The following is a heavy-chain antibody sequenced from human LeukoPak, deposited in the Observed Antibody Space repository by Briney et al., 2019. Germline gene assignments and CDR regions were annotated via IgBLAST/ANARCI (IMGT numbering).Heavy chain of an antibody. CDR3: ARGSMVRGVIRPYYYYYGMDV. V-gene: IGHV1-69*06. D-gene: IGHD3-10*01. CDR1: GGTFSSYA. CDR2: IIPIFGTA. Sequence: ASVKVSCKASGGTFSSYAISWVRQAPGQGPEWMGGIIPIFGTANYAQKFQGRVTITADKSTSTAYMELSSLRSEDTAVYYCARGSMVRGVIRPYYYYYGMDVWGKGTTVTVSS. J-gene: IGHJ6*04.